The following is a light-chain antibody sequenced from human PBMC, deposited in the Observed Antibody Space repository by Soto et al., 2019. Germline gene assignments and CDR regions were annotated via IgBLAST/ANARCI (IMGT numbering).Light chain of an antibody. CDR1: QSVSSNY. J-gene: IGKJ5*01. CDR3: QQYGSSPPIT. CDR2: GAS. Sequence: EIVLTQSPGTLSLSPGERATLSCRASQSVSSNYLAWYQQKPGQAPRLLIYGASSRAIGIPDRFSGSGSGTDFTLTTSRLEPEDFAVYYCQQYGSSPPITFGQGTRLEIK. V-gene: IGKV3-20*01.